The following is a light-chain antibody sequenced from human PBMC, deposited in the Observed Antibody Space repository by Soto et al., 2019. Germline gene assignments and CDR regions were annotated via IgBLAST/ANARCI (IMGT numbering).Light chain of an antibody. CDR1: QRVTSTY. CDR3: QQYEASPWT. V-gene: IGKV3-20*01. J-gene: IGKJ1*01. Sequence: ENVLTQSPGTLSLSPGEGASLSCRASQRVTSTYFGWYQQKPGQAPGLIIYATSRRATGIPDRFSGSGSGTDFTLSISRVEPEDFAVYYCQQYEASPWTFGQGTKLEIK. CDR2: ATS.